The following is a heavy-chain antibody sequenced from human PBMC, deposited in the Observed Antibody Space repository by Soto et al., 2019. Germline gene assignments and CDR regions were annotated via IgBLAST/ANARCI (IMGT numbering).Heavy chain of an antibody. J-gene: IGHJ5*02. CDR3: AKDRSVDTRDWFDP. CDR1: GFTFGTYA. Sequence: GGSLRLSCTASGFTFGTYAMSWVRQAPGKGLEWVSSISGSGDSTYYADSVKGRFTISRDNSKNTLYLQMNSLRAEDTALYYCAKDRSVDTRDWFDPWGQGTLVTVSS. D-gene: IGHD5-18*01. CDR2: ISGSGDST. V-gene: IGHV3-23*01.